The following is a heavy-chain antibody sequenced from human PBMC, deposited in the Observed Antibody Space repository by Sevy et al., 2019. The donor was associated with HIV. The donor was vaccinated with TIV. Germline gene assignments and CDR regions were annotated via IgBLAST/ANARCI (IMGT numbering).Heavy chain of an antibody. J-gene: IGHJ4*02. CDR2: KSYDGSNK. V-gene: IGHV3-30*18. CDR3: AKEGRDGYNFPFDY. CDR1: GFTFSSYG. Sequence: GGSLRLSCAASGFTFSSYGMHWVRQAPGKGLEWVAVKSYDGSNKYYADSVKGRFTISRDNSKNTLYLQMNSLRAEDTAVYYCAKEGRDGYNFPFDYWGQGTLVTVSS. D-gene: IGHD5-12*01.